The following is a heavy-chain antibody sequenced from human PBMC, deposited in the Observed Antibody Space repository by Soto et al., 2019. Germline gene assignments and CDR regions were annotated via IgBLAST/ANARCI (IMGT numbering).Heavy chain of an antibody. CDR2: IYYSGST. CDR1: GGTISSGGYY. J-gene: IGHJ4*02. V-gene: IGHV4-31*03. D-gene: IGHD3-10*01. CDR3: ASVRGVAELRYYFDY. Sequence: PSETLSLTCTVSGGTISSGGYYWSWIRQHPGKGLEWIGYIYYSGSTYYNPSLKSRVTISVDTSKNQFSLKLSSVTAADTAVYYCASVRGVAELRYYFDYWGQGTLVTVSS.